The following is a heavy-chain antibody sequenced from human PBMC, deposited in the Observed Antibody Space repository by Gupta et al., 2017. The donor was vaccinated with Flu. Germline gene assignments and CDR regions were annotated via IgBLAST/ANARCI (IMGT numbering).Heavy chain of an antibody. CDR1: GGTFSSYT. J-gene: IGHJ5*02. CDR3: AHSYSSSWVGDA. D-gene: IGHD6-13*01. V-gene: IGHV1-69*06. CDR2: SIPIFGTE. Sequence: QVLLVQSGAEVKKPGSSVKVSCQASGGTFSSYTIKWVRQAPGQGLEWMGGSIPIFGTENYAQKFQGRVTITADMSTRTAYMEMSSLRAEDTAVYYCAHSYSSSWVGDAWGQGTLVTVSS.